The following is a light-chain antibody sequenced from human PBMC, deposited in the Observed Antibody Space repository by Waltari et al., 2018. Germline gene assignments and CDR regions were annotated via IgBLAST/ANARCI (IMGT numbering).Light chain of an antibody. Sequence: QSALTQPASVSGSPGQSITISCTGTSGDVGAYNYVSWYQQHPGKAPNLMIFDVSNRPSGVSNRFSGSKSGNTASLTISGLQAEDEADYYCSSYISSSTLELFGGGTSLTVL. V-gene: IGLV2-14*03. CDR3: SSYISSSTLEL. CDR1: SGDVGAYNY. CDR2: DVS. J-gene: IGLJ2*01.